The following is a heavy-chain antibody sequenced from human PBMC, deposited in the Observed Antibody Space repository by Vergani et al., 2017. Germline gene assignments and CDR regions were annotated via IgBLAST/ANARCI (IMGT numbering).Heavy chain of an antibody. J-gene: IGHJ4*02. D-gene: IGHD3-22*01. Sequence: EVQLVESGGGLVQPGGSLRLSCAASGFTFSSYSMNWVRQAPGKGLEWVSAISGSGGSTYYADSVKGRFTISRDNSKNTLYLQMNSLRAEDTAVYYCAKSYDSSGYYLSFEYWGQGTLVTVSS. CDR3: AKSYDSSGYYLSFEY. V-gene: IGHV3-23*04. CDR2: ISGSGGST. CDR1: GFTFSSYS.